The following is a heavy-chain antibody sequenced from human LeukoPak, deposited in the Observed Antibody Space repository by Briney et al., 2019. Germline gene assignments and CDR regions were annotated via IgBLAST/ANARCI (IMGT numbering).Heavy chain of an antibody. V-gene: IGHV4-38-2*02. CDR3: ARDLNYGNDAFDI. J-gene: IGHJ3*02. D-gene: IGHD4-17*01. Sequence: SETLSLTCTVAGYSISSDYWAWIRQPPGKGLEWIGSNYHSGITYYNSSLKSRVTISVDTSKNQFSLKLRSVTAADTAVYYCARDLNYGNDAFDIWGQGTMVTVSS. CDR1: GYSISSDY. CDR2: NYHSGIT.